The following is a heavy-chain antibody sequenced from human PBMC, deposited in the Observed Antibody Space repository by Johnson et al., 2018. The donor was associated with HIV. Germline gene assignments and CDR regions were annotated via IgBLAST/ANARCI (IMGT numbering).Heavy chain of an antibody. CDR3: AAYYDFWSGSYTSGFDI. Sequence: VQLVESGGGVVQPGRSLRLSCAASGFTFSQFAMHWVRQAPGKGLEWVAIISYDGSNQYYADSVKGRFTISRDNSKNTVFLQMNSLRPEDTAMYYCAAYYDFWSGSYTSGFDIWGQGTMVTVSS. CDR2: ISYDGSNQ. D-gene: IGHD3-3*01. V-gene: IGHV3-30*04. CDR1: GFTFSQFA. J-gene: IGHJ3*02.